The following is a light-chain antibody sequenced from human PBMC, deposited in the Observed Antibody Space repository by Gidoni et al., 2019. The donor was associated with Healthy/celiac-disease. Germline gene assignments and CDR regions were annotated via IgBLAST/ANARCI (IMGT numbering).Light chain of an antibody. V-gene: IGKV3-11*01. CDR3: QQRSNWPLT. CDR1: QSVSSY. J-gene: IGKJ4*02. CDR2: DAS. Sequence: EIVLTQSPATLSLSPGERATLSCRASQSVSSYLAWYQQKPGQAPRLLIYDASSWATGIPARFSGSGSGTDFTLTISSLDPEDFAGYYCQQRSNWPLTFGGGTKVEIK.